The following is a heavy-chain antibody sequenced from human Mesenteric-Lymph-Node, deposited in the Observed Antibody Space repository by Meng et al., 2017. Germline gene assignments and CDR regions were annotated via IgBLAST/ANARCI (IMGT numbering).Heavy chain of an antibody. J-gene: IGHJ6*02. Sequence: GGSLRLSCAASGFTFSSYAMTWVRQAPGKGLEWVSGISGRRDSTYYADSVKGRFTIFRDNSKNTLYLQMSSLSPEDTAVYYCAKSGSPYDFWSGANYYFYYGMDVWGQGTTVTVSS. D-gene: IGHD3-3*01. CDR3: AKSGSPYDFWSGANYYFYYGMDV. CDR1: GFTFSSYA. CDR2: ISGRRDST. V-gene: IGHV3-23*01.